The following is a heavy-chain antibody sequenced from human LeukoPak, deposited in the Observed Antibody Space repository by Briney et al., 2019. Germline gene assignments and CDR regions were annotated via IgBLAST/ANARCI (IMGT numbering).Heavy chain of an antibody. J-gene: IGHJ4*02. D-gene: IGHD3-10*01. CDR1: GDSFSSNSAA. V-gene: IGHV6-1*01. Sequence: SQTLSLTCDISGDSFSSNSAAWNRIRQSPSRGLEWLGRTYYRSKWYNDYAVSLKSRMTINADTSKNQFSLQLNSVTPEDTAVYYCAKGRWALFDCWGQGTLVIVSS. CDR3: AKGRWALFDC. CDR2: TYYRSKWYN.